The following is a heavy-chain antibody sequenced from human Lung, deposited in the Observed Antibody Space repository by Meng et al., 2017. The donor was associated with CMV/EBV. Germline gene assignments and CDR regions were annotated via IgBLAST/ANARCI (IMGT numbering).Heavy chain of an antibody. CDR1: GGSISSSNW. CDR2: IYHSGST. D-gene: IGHD6-19*01. CDR3: ASFPPPGKQWLVTDY. J-gene: IGHJ4*02. V-gene: IGHV4-4*02. Sequence: PGLGKSSGTLSPSCAVSGGSISSSNWWSWVRQPPGKGLEWIGEIYHSGSTNYNPSLKSRVTISVDKSKNQFSLKLSSVTAADTAVYYCASFPPPGKQWLVTDYWGQGTLVTVSS.